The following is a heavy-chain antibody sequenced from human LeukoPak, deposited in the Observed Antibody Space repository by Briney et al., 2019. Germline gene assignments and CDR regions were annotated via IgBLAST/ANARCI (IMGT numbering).Heavy chain of an antibody. Sequence: ASVKVSCKASGYTFTNYDINWVRQATGQGPEWMGWMNPRSGNTGYAQKFQGRVTMTRNTSISTAYMELSSLRSDDTAVYYCARDQDIVVVVAALRQREMGGFDPWGQGTLVTVSS. V-gene: IGHV1-8*01. CDR2: MNPRSGNT. CDR1: GYTFTNYD. J-gene: IGHJ5*02. D-gene: IGHD2-15*01. CDR3: ARDQDIVVVVAALRQREMGGFDP.